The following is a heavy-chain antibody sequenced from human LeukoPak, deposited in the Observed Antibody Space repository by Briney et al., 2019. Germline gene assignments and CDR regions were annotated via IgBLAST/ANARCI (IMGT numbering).Heavy chain of an antibody. Sequence: GGSLRLSCAASGFTFRSYAMRWVRRAPGKGLEWVSGISVSGDYTDYADSVKGRFTISRDNSKDTLFLQMNSLRAEDTAVYYCAKVKDGYIDYWGQGTLVTVSS. CDR3: AKVKDGYIDY. CDR1: GFTFRSYA. J-gene: IGHJ4*02. D-gene: IGHD5-24*01. CDR2: ISVSGDYT. V-gene: IGHV3-23*01.